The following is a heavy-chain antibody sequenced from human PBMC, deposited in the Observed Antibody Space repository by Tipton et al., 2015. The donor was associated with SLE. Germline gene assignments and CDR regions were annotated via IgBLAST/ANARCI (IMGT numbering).Heavy chain of an antibody. CDR2: IYYSGST. CDR1: GGSISSYY. CDR3: ARDYYDSSGYSTGFDY. Sequence: TLSLTCTVSGGSISSYYWSWIRQPPGKGLEWIGYIYYSGSTNYNPSLRSRVTISVGTSKNQFFLKLSSVTAADTAVYYCARDYYDSSGYSTGFDYWGQGTLVTVSS. J-gene: IGHJ4*02. D-gene: IGHD3-22*01. V-gene: IGHV4-59*12.